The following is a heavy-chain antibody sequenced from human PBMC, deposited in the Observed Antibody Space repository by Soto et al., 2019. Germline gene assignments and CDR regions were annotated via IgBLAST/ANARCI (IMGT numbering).Heavy chain of an antibody. J-gene: IGHJ5*02. CDR1: GFTFSSYG. D-gene: IGHD4-4*01. CDR2: ISYDGSNK. Sequence: XXSLRLSFAASGFTFSSYGMXWVLQAPGKGLEWVAVISYDGSNKYYADSVKGRFTTSRDNSKNTLYLQMNSLRAEDTAVYYCAKDRDDYSNWFDPWGQGTLVTVSS. V-gene: IGHV3-30*18. CDR3: AKDRDDYSNWFDP.